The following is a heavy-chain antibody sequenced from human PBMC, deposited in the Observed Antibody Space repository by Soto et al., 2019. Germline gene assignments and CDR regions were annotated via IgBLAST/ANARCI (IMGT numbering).Heavy chain of an antibody. CDR1: GDDFPNYW. CDR3: TRYGGGITDSDYYYYGLDV. J-gene: IGHJ6*02. V-gene: IGHV5-51*01. D-gene: IGHD3-16*01. CDR2: VFPRRPET. Sequence: GESLKISCQGSGDDFPNYWIGWVRQMPGKGLEWMGIVFPRRPETKYSPSFQGRVTISADKSTSTAYLQWNSLKASDTAIYYCTRYGGGITDSDYYYYGLDVWGQGTTVTVSS.